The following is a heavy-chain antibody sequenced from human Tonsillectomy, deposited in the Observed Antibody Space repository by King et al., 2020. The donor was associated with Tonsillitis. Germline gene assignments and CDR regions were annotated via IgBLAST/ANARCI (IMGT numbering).Heavy chain of an antibody. Sequence: VQLVESGGGLVQPGGSLRLSCAASGFTFSTYAMTWVRQAPGKGLEWVSAISGSGGNTYYADPVKGRFTVSRDNPKNTLYLQMNSLRAGDTAVYYCAKGVDIVATGQGWFDYWGQGTLVTVSS. V-gene: IGHV3-23*04. J-gene: IGHJ4*02. CDR3: AKGVDIVATGQGWFDY. D-gene: IGHD5-12*01. CDR2: ISGSGGNT. CDR1: GFTFSTYA.